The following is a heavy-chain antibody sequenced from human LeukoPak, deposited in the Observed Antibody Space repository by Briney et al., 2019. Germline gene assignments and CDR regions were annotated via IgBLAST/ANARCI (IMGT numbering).Heavy chain of an antibody. D-gene: IGHD6-13*01. J-gene: IGHJ4*02. CDR1: GVSISPYY. Sequence: PPETLSLTCAVSGVSISPYYWAWIRQPPGKGLEWIGYIHTSGSNNQYPSLKSRVTISVDKSKNHFSLRLTSVTAADTAVYYCARSGGYSSSWSLWGQGTLVTVSS. V-gene: IGHV4-4*09. CDR2: IHTSGSN. CDR3: ARSGGYSSSWSL.